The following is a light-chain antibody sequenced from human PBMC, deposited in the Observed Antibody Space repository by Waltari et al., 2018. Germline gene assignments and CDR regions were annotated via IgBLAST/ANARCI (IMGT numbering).Light chain of an antibody. CDR1: QTVSDY. CDR3: LQSYSGQWT. J-gene: IGKJ1*01. V-gene: IGKV1-39*01. CDR2: SAS. Sequence: IQMTQSPSSLSASVGDRVTITCRASQTVSDYVNWYQGKAGKAPSLLIYSASKLHTGVPSRFSGRGSGTHFTLTISSLQPDDFATYYCLQSYSGQWTFGQGTKVEIK.